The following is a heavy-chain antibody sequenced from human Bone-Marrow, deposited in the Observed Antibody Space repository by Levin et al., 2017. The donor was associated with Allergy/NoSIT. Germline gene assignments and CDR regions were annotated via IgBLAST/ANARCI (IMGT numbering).Heavy chain of an antibody. D-gene: IGHD6-19*01. V-gene: IGHV3-9*01. J-gene: IGHJ4*02. CDR1: GFTFDDYV. CDR2: ISWNSGSV. CDR3: AKDTAYSSGWCLRYFDH. Sequence: PGGSLRLSCAASGFTFDDYVMHWVRQAPGKGLEWVSGISWNSGSVGYADSVKGRFTISRDNAKNSLYLQMDSLRAEDTALYYCAKDTAYSSGWCLRYFDHWGQGALVTVSS.